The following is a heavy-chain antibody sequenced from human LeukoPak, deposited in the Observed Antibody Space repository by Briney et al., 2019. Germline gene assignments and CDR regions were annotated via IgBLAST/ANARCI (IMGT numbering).Heavy chain of an antibody. J-gene: IGHJ4*02. CDR3: ATGRYCSGTTCYSSLDF. CDR2: IHPGDSNT. CDR1: GYSFTNYW. Sequence: PGESLKISCKGSGYSFTNYWIAWVRQMPGKGLEWMGIIHPGDSNTRYSPSFQGQVTISVDKSITTAYLQWSSLKASDTAVYYCATGRYCSGTTCYSSLDFWGQGTLVTVSS. V-gene: IGHV5-51*01. D-gene: IGHD2-15*01.